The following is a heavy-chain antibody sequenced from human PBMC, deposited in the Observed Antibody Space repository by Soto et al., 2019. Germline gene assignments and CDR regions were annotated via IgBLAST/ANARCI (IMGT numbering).Heavy chain of an antibody. CDR2: INSDGSST. J-gene: IGHJ4*02. V-gene: IGHV3-74*01. D-gene: IGHD5-12*01. CDR3: ASGSGGNVHFDH. Sequence: GGSLRLSCTASGFTFSSYWMHWVRQAPGKGLVWVSRINSDGSSTTYADSVKGRFTISRDNAKNTLYLQMNSLRAEDTAVYYCASGSGGNVHFDHWGQGTLVTVSS. CDR1: GFTFSSYW.